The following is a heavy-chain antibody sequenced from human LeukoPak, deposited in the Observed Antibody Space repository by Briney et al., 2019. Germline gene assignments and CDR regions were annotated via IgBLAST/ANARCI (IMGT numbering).Heavy chain of an antibody. CDR2: ISGTDGDT. V-gene: IGHV3-23*01. CDR3: AKSAAGYGPTSFRFDY. Sequence: GGSLRLSCAASGFTFSAYAMSWVRQAPGKGLEWVSGISGTDGDTWYEDSVKGPFTISRDNSQNTLYLQMNSLRAEDTAVYYCAKSAAGYGPTSFRFDYWGQGTLVTVSS. CDR1: GFTFSAYA. J-gene: IGHJ4*02. D-gene: IGHD3-10*01.